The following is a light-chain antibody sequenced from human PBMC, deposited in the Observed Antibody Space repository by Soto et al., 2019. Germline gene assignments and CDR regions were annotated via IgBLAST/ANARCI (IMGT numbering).Light chain of an antibody. V-gene: IGLV2-14*01. Sequence: QSALTQPASVSGSPGQSITISCTGTSSDVGGYDYVSWYQLHPGKAPKLMVFEVNNRPPGVSYRFSGSKSGNTASLTISGXQAEDEADYFCSSYSISTAYLFGTGTKVTVL. CDR3: SSYSISTAYL. J-gene: IGLJ1*01. CDR1: SSDVGGYDY. CDR2: EVN.